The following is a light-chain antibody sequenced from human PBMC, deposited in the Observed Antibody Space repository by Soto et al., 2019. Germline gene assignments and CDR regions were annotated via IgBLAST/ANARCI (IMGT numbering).Light chain of an antibody. V-gene: IGKV3-11*01. J-gene: IGKJ5*01. CDR1: QSVSSY. CDR2: DAS. Sequence: EIVLTQSPATLSLSPGGRATLSCRASQSVSSYLAWYQQKPGQAPRLLIYDASNRATGIPARFSGSGSGTDFTLTISRLEPEDFAVYYCQQRSNWPITCGQGTRLEIK. CDR3: QQRSNWPIT.